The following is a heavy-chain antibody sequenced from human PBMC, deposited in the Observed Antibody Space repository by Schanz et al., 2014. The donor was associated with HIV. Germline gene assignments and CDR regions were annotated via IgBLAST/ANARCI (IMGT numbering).Heavy chain of an antibody. CDR1: GFPFAAYA. CDR2: ISYDGRNK. J-gene: IGHJ6*02. CDR3: AKDRNHYDSRYRGKGNYYYYYGMDV. D-gene: IGHD3-22*01. Sequence: VLLVESGGGFVQPGGSLRLSCATSGFPFAAYAMTWVRQAPGKGLEWVAVISYDGRNKCFGDSVKGRFTISRDNSKNTLYLQMNSLRPEDTAVYYCAKDRNHYDSRYRGKGNYYYYYGMDVWGQGTTVTVSS. V-gene: IGHV3-30*18.